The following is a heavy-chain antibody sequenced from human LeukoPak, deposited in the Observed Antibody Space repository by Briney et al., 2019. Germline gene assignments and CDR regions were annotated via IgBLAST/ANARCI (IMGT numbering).Heavy chain of an antibody. V-gene: IGHV3-74*01. Sequence: GGSLGLSCAASGFTFSNYWMHWVRQEPGKGLVWVSRINSDGSRISYADSVRGRFTISRDNAKNTLDLQMNSLRAEDTAVYYCARNARPYYYYGMDVWGQGTTVTVSS. J-gene: IGHJ6*02. CDR2: INSDGSRI. D-gene: IGHD6-6*01. CDR1: GFTFSNYW. CDR3: ARNARPYYYYGMDV.